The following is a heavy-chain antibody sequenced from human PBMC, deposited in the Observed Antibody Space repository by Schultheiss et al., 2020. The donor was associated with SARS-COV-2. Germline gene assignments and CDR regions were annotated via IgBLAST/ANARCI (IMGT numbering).Heavy chain of an antibody. CDR2: IYSGGST. J-gene: IGHJ3*02. D-gene: IGHD6-13*01. CDR1: GFTVSSNY. V-gene: IGHV3-66*01. CDR3: EAAAGDDAFDI. Sequence: GGSLRLSCAASGFTVSSNYMSWVRQAPGKGLEWVSVIYSGGSTYYADSVKGRFTISRDNSKNTLYLQMNSLRAEHTAVYYCEAAAGDDAFDIWGQGTMVTVSS.